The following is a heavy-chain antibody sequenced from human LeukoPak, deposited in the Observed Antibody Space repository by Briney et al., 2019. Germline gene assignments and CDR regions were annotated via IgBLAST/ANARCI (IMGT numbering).Heavy chain of an antibody. CDR1: GFTFSSYW. V-gene: IGHV3-74*01. J-gene: IGHJ4*02. D-gene: IGHD3-16*02. CDR3: AREYYDYVWGSYPPGY. CDR2: INSDGSST. Sequence: GGSLRLSCAASGFTFSSYWMHWVRQAPGKGLVWVSRINSDGSSTRYADSVKGRFTISRDNAKNTLYLQMNSLRAEDTAVYYCAREYYDYVWGSYPPGYLGQGTLVTVSS.